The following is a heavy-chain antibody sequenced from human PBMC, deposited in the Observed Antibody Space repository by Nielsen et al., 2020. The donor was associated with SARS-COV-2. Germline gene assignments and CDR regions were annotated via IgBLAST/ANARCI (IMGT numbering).Heavy chain of an antibody. CDR3: ARGMGYCSSTSCWYYGMDV. V-gene: IGHV4-61*01. J-gene: IGHJ6*02. CDR2: IYYSGST. CDR1: GGSVSSGSYY. Sequence: SETLSLTCTVSGGSVSSGSYYWSWIRQPPGKGLEWIGYIYYSGSTNYNPSLKSRVTISVDTSKNQFSLKLSSVTAADTAVYYCARGMGYCSSTSCWYYGMDVWGQGTTVTVSS. D-gene: IGHD2-2*01.